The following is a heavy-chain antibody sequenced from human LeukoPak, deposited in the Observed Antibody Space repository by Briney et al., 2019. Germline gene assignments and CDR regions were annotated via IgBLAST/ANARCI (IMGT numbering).Heavy chain of an antibody. D-gene: IGHD4-17*01. J-gene: IGHJ4*02. CDR3: ARGRASTVTTPAAFDY. CDR1: GYSISSGYY. CDR2: IYHSGST. V-gene: IGHV4-38-2*02. Sequence: PSETLSLTCTVSGYSISSGYYWGWIRQPPGKGLEWIGSIYHSGSTYYNPSLKSRVTISVDTSKNQFSLKLSSVTAADTAVYYCARGRASTVTTPAAFDYWGQGTLVTVSS.